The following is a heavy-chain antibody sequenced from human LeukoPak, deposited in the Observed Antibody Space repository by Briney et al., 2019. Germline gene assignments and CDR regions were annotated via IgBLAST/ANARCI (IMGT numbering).Heavy chain of an antibody. CDR2: IIPIFGTA. J-gene: IGHJ3*02. CDR3: AMYDSTAKGHAFDI. D-gene: IGHD3-22*01. Sequence: ASVKVSCKASGGTFSSYAISWVRQAPGQGLEWMGGIIPIFGTANYAQKFQGRVTITADKSTSTAYMELSSLRSEDTAVYYCAMYDSTAKGHAFDIWGQGTMVTVSS. V-gene: IGHV1-69*06. CDR1: GGTFSSYA.